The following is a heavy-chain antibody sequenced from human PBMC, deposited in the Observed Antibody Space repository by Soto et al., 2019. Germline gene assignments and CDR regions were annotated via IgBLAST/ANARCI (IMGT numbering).Heavy chain of an antibody. CDR2: ISTNDANT. D-gene: IGHD1-7*01. V-gene: IGHV1-18*01. CDR1: GYTFSTHG. Sequence: GASVKVSCKASGYTFSTHGITWARQAPGQGLEWLGWISTNDANTRYALKLQGRVTMTKDTSTRTAYMELRGLTSDDTAIYYCARSGNWNYASDYWGQGTLVTVSS. CDR3: ARSGNWNYASDY. J-gene: IGHJ4*02.